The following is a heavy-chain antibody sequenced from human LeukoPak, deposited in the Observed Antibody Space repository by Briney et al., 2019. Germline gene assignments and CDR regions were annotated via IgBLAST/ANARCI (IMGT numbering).Heavy chain of an antibody. D-gene: IGHD2-21*02. CDR1: GGSVSSGSYY. V-gene: IGHV4-39*07. CDR3: ARGPPYIVVVTAIGFFDY. J-gene: IGHJ4*02. Sequence: SETLFLTCTVSGGSVSSGSYYWSWIRQPPGKGLEWIGEINHSGSTNYNPSLKSRVTISVDTSKNQFSLKLSSVTAADTAVYYCARGPPYIVVVTAIGFFDYWGQGTLVTVSS. CDR2: INHSGST.